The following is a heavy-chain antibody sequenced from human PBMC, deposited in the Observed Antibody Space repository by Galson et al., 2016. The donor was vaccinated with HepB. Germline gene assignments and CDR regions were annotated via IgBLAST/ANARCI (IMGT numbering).Heavy chain of an antibody. CDR2: ISFDETTK. V-gene: IGHV3-30-3*01. J-gene: IGHJ4*02. CDR1: GFTFSSYT. Sequence: SLRLSCAASGFTFSSYTMHWVRQAPGKGLEWVALISFDETTKYYADSVKGRFTIARDNSQNTLFLQMNSLRAEDSALYYCAREGGRLYDLDFWGQGTLVHVSS. D-gene: IGHD3-16*01. CDR3: AREGGRLYDLDF.